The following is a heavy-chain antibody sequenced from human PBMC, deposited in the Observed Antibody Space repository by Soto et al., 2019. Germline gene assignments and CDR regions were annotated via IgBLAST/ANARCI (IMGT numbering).Heavy chain of an antibody. CDR2: ISSSSSYI. Sequence: GSLGHSCASSVFTFSRRDMNWVRQASGKGLECVSSISSSSSYIYYADSVKGRFTISRDNAKNLLYLQMSSLRAEDTAVYYCERVWDPSTIATAFDVWGQGTAVTVSS. CDR1: VFTFSRRD. D-gene: IGHD6-13*01. J-gene: IGHJ6*02. CDR3: ERVWDPSTIATAFDV. V-gene: IGHV3-21*01.